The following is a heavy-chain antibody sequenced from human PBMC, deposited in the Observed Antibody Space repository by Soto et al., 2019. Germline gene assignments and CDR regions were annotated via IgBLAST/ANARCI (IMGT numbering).Heavy chain of an antibody. CDR3: ASGSGSTYYFDS. CDR1: GGSITRGGFY. Sequence: SETLSLTCNVSGGSITRGGFYWSWIRQLPGKGLEWIGYIYYGGSTYYTPSHRSRVSISIDTTRNPFSMEMTSVTAADTAAYYCASGSGSTYYFDSWGQGTLVTVSS. D-gene: IGHD3-10*01. V-gene: IGHV4-31*03. J-gene: IGHJ4*02. CDR2: IYYGGST.